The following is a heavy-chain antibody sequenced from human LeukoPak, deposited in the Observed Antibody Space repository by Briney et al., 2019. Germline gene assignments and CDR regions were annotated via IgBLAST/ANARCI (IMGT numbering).Heavy chain of an antibody. CDR2: ISYDGSNK. CDR3: AKSKLPAGPIQH. CDR1: GFNFRNYA. J-gene: IGHJ4*02. Sequence: GGSLRLSCAASGFNFRNYAMHWVRQAPGKGLEWVAVISYDGSNKYYADSVKGRFTISRDNSKNTLYLQMNSLRAEDTAVYYCAKSKLPAGPIQHWGQGTLVTVSS. V-gene: IGHV3-30*18. D-gene: IGHD2-15*01.